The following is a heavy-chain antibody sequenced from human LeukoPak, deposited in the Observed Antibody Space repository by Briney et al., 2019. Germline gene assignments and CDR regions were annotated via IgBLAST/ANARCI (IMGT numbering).Heavy chain of an antibody. J-gene: IGHJ4*02. V-gene: IGHV1-18*01. D-gene: IGHD3-16*01. CDR3: ARDEYDYVWGSYDY. CDR1: GYTFTSYG. CDR2: ISAYNGNT. Sequence: ASVKVSCTASGYTFTSYGISWARQAPGQGLEWMGWISAYNGNTNYAQKLQGRVTMTTDTSTSTAYMELRSLRSDDTAVYYCARDEYDYVWGSYDYWGQGTLVTVSS.